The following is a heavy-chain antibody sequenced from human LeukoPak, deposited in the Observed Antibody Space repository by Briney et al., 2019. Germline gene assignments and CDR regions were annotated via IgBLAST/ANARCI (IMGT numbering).Heavy chain of an antibody. V-gene: IGHV3-30-3*01. CDR1: GFTFSTYA. J-gene: IGHJ4*02. CDR3: ARDWSGSGWSCLGD. CDR2: ISYDGSNK. D-gene: IGHD6-19*01. Sequence: AGGSLRLSCAASGFTFSTYAMHWVRQAPGKGLEWVAIISYDGSNKYYADSVKGRFTISRDISKNTLYLQMDSLRAEDTAVYYCARDWSGSGWSCLGDWGQGTLVTVSS.